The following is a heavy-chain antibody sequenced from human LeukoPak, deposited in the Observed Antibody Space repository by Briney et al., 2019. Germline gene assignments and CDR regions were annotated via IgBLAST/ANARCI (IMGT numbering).Heavy chain of an antibody. CDR3: ARDPSGYSYGDY. D-gene: IGHD5-18*01. CDR1: GFTFSSYS. Sequence: GTSLRLSCAASGFTFSSYSMNWVRQAPGKGLEWVSSISSSSSYIYYADSVKGRFTISRDNAKNSLYLQMNSLRAEDTAVYYSARDPSGYSYGDYWGQGTLVTVCS. CDR2: ISSSSSYI. V-gene: IGHV3-21*01. J-gene: IGHJ4*02.